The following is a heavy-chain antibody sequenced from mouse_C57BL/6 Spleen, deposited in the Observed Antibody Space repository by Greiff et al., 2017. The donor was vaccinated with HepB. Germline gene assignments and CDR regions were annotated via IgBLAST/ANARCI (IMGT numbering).Heavy chain of an antibody. J-gene: IGHJ4*01. CDR2: IDPSDSYT. Sequence: VQLQQPGAELVRPGTSVKLSCKASGYTFTSYWMHWVKQRPGQGLEWIGVIDPSDSYTNYNQKFKGKATLTVDTSSSTAYMQLSSLTSEDSEVYYCARSRGNYVMDYWGQGTSVTVSS. V-gene: IGHV1-59*01. CDR3: ARSRGNYVMDY. CDR1: GYTFTSYW.